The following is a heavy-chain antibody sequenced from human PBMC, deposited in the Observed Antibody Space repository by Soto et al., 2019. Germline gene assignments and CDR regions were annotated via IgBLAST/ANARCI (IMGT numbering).Heavy chain of an antibody. CDR2: ISGSGGST. Sequence: EVQLLESGGGLVQPGGSLRLSCAASGFAFSSYAMSWVRQAPGKGLEWVSAISGSGGSTYYADSVKGRFTISRDNSKNSLYLQMNSLRAEDTAVYYCAKDPPYYYDSSGYGDFDYWGQGTLVTVSS. V-gene: IGHV3-23*01. CDR3: AKDPPYYYDSSGYGDFDY. J-gene: IGHJ4*02. D-gene: IGHD3-22*01. CDR1: GFAFSSYA.